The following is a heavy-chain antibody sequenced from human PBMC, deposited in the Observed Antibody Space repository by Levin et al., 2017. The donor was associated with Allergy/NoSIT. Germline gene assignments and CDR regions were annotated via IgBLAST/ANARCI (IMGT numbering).Heavy chain of an antibody. Sequence: GGSLRLSCAASGFTFSNYAMTWVRQAPGKGLEWVSAISGSDGKTYYADSVKGRFTISRDNSKNTLYLQMSSLRAEDTAIYYWAKDNKWAAAGKGSLMGSFDYWGQGTLVTVSS. CDR1: GFTFSNYA. J-gene: IGHJ4*02. CDR2: ISGSDGKT. CDR3: AKDNKWAAAGKGSLMGSFDY. D-gene: IGHD6-25*01. V-gene: IGHV3-23*01.